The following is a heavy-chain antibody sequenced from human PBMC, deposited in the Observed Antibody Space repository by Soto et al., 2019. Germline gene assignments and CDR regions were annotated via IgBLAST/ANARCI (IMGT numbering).Heavy chain of an antibody. CDR3: ARDRVSGFHESYFDY. J-gene: IGHJ4*02. V-gene: IGHV1-3*01. CDR1: GYTFTSYA. D-gene: IGHD6-6*01. CDR2: INAGNGNT. Sequence: ASVKVSCKASGYTFTSYAMHWVRQAPGQRLEWMGWINAGNGNTKYSQKFQGRVTITRDTSASTAYMELSSLRSEDTAVYYCARDRVSGFHESYFDYWGQGTLVTSPQ.